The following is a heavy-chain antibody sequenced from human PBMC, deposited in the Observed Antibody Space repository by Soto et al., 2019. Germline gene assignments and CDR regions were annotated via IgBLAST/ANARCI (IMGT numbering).Heavy chain of an antibody. D-gene: IGHD6-13*01. Sequence: LRLSCAASGFTFSSYGMHWVRQAPGKGLEWVAVISYDGSNKYYADSVKGRFTISRDNSKNTLYLQMNSLRAEDTAVYYCAKDWSSWSDYWGQGTLVTVSS. CDR3: AKDWSSWSDY. CDR2: ISYDGSNK. V-gene: IGHV3-30*18. CDR1: GFTFSSYG. J-gene: IGHJ4*02.